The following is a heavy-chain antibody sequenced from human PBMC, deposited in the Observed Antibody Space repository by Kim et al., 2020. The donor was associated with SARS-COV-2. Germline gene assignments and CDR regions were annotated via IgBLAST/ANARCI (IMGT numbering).Heavy chain of an antibody. J-gene: IGHJ1*01. CDR2: IYYIGST. D-gene: IGHD3-22*01. Sequence: SETLSLTCTVSGGSISSGGYYWSWIRQHPGKGLGWIGYIYYIGSTYYNPSLKSRVTISVDTSKNQFSLKLSSVTAADTAVYYCARDKRGSGYEHWGQGTLVTVSS. CDR1: GGSISSGGYY. V-gene: IGHV4-31*03. CDR3: ARDKRGSGYEH.